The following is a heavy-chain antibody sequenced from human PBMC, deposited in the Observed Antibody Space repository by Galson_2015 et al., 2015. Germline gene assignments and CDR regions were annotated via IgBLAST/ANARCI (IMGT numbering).Heavy chain of an antibody. CDR2: ILGSGGTT. V-gene: IGHV3-23*01. CDR1: GFTFSTYA. J-gene: IGHJ3*01. Sequence: SLRLSCAASGFTFSTYAMTWVRQAPGKGLEWVSSILGSGGTTYYADSVKGWFTISRDNAKSTVYLEMDSLRVEDSAIYYCARALGGGKDAFDVWGQGT. CDR3: ARALGGGKDAFDV. D-gene: IGHD3-10*01.